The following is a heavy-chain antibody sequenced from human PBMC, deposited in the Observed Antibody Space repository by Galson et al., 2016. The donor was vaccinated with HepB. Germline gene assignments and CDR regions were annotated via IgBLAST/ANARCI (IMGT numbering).Heavy chain of an antibody. J-gene: IGHJ3*01. V-gene: IGHV4-34*01. CDR3: ASLVGFCSGGSCRLP. D-gene: IGHD2-15*01. CDR1: GGSFSDYL. CDR2: INHRGKT. Sequence: ETLSLTCAVYGGSFSDYLWTWIRQPPGKGLEWIAEINHRGKTNYKASLKSRVTISVDTLKNQFSLRLSSVTAADTAVYYCASLVGFCSGGSCRLPWGQGTKVTVSS.